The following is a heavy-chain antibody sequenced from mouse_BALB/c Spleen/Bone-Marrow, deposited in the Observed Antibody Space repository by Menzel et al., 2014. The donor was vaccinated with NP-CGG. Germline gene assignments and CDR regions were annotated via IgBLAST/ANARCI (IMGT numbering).Heavy chain of an antibody. CDR3: ARNFYGSSYFAY. CDR2: ISTYSGNT. Sequence: QVQLQQSGPELVRPGVSVKLSCKGSGYTFTAYAMHWVKQSHAKSLEWIGLISTYSGNTHYNQNLKGKATMTVDKSSSTAYMELARLTSEDSAIYYCARNFYGSSYFAYWGQGTTLTVSS. V-gene: IGHV1-67*01. J-gene: IGHJ2*01. D-gene: IGHD1-1*01. CDR1: GYTFTAYA.